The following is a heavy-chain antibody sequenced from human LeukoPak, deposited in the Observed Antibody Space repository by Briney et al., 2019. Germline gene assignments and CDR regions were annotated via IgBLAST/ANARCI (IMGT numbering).Heavy chain of an antibody. CDR2: IYSGGST. V-gene: IGHV3-53*01. CDR3: ARERGGPGDSVTKYYYYMDV. J-gene: IGHJ6*03. D-gene: IGHD1-14*01. CDR1: GFTVSSNY. Sequence: PGGSLRLSCAASGFTVSSNYMSWVRQAPGKGLEWVSVIYSGGSTYYADSVKGRFTISRDNAKNSLYLQMNSLRAEDTAVYYCARERGGPGDSVTKYYYYMDVWGKGTTVTVSS.